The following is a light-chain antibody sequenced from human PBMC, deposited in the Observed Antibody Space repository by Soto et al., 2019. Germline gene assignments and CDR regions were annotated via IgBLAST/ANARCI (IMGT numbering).Light chain of an antibody. CDR1: SSDVGGYNY. CDR2: DDN. Sequence: QSALTQPASVSGSSGQSITISCTGTSSDVGGYNYVSWYQQHPGKAPKLLIYDDNKRPSGIPDRFSGSKSGTSATLGITGFQTGDEADYYCGSWDSSLSAYVFGTGTKVTVL. V-gene: IGLV1-51*01. CDR3: GSWDSSLSAYV. J-gene: IGLJ1*01.